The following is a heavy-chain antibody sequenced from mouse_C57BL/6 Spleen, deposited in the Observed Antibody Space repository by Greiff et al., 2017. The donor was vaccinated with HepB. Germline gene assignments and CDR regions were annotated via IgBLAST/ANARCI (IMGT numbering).Heavy chain of an antibody. CDR2: IDPENGDT. V-gene: IGHV14-4*01. Sequence: EVQLQQSGAELVRPGASVKLSCTASGFNIKDDYMHWVKQRPEQGLEWIGWIDPENGDTEYASKFQGKATITADTSSNTAYLQLSSLTSEDTAVSYCTTQTAQATIFDYWGQGTTLTVSS. J-gene: IGHJ2*01. CDR3: TTQTAQATIFDY. D-gene: IGHD3-2*02. CDR1: GFNIKDDY.